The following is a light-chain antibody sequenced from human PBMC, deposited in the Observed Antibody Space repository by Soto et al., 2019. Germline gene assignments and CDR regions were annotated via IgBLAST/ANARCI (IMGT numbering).Light chain of an antibody. V-gene: IGKV3-15*01. CDR1: QSVFSS. Sequence: EIVMTQYPATLSVSPGERATLSCRASQSVFSSLAWYQQKPGQAPRLLIYGAATRATGIPARFSGSGSGTEFTLTISSLQSEDFAVYYCQQYHNWPAFGQGTKV. CDR3: QQYHNWPA. CDR2: GAA. J-gene: IGKJ1*01.